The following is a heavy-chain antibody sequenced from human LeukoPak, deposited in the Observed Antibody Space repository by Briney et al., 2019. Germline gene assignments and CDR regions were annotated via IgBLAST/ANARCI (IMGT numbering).Heavy chain of an antibody. CDR1: GFIVSSNY. Sequence: SGGSLRLSCAASGFIVSSNYMSWVRQAPGQGLEWVSVIYSGGSTYYADSVKGRFTISRDNSNNTLYLQMNSLRAEDTAVYYCARDNYYYYMDVWGKGTTVTISS. CDR3: ARDNYYYYMDV. V-gene: IGHV3-66*01. J-gene: IGHJ6*03. CDR2: IYSGGST.